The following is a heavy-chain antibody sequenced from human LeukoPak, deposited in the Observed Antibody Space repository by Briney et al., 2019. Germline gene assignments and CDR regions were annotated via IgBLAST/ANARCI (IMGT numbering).Heavy chain of an antibody. CDR1: GFIFNNYA. CDR3: ARDNNGDY. V-gene: IGHV3-30-3*01. CDR2: ISFDGSNE. J-gene: IGHJ4*02. D-gene: IGHD1/OR15-1a*01. Sequence: GGSLRLSCVTSGFIFNNYAMHWVRQAPGKGLEWVAVISFDGSNEYYADSVKGRFTISRDSSNTLFLLMNSLRDEDTAVYYCARDNNGDYWGQGTLVTVSS.